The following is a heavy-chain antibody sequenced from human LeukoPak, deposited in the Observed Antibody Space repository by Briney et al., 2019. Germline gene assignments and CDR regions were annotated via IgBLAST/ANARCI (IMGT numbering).Heavy chain of an antibody. Sequence: SETLSLTCAVYGVSSSGYYWSWIRQPPGKGLEWIGEINHSGSTNYNPSLKSRVTISVHTSKNQFSLKLSSVTAADTAVYYCARGRYYYDSSGYKYWGQGTLVTVSS. J-gene: IGHJ4*02. CDR3: ARGRYYYDSSGYKY. CDR2: INHSGST. CDR1: GVSSSGYY. V-gene: IGHV4-34*01. D-gene: IGHD3-22*01.